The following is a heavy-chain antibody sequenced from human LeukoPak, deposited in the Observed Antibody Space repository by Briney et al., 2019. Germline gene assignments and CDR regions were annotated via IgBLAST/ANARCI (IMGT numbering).Heavy chain of an antibody. CDR1: GGSISSYS. J-gene: IGHJ4*02. Sequence: PSEPLSLTCTVSGGSISSYSWSWIRQPAGKGLEWFGRIYSSGSINYTPSVKSRVTMSIDTAKNQFSLKLSSLSAADTAVYYCARGEGVFLAVYFDYWGKGTLVTVSS. D-gene: IGHD3-3*01. CDR3: ARGEGVFLAVYFDY. V-gene: IGHV4-4*07. CDR2: IYSSGSI.